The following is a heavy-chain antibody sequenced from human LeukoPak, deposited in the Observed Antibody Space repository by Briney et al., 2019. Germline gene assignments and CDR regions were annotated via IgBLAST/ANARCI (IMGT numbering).Heavy chain of an antibody. V-gene: IGHV4-61*02. J-gene: IGHJ3*02. Sequence: SETLSLTCTVSGGSISSGSYYRSWIRQPAGKGLEWIGRIYTSGSTNYNPSLKSRVTISISTSKNQFSLKLSSVTAADTAVYYCAREGSAFDIWGQGTMVTVSS. CDR3: AREGSAFDI. CDR2: IYTSGST. CDR1: GGSISSGSYY.